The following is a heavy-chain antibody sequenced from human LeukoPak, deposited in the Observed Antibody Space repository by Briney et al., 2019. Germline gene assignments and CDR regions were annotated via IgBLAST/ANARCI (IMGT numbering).Heavy chain of an antibody. J-gene: IGHJ4*02. V-gene: IGHV3-30*03. Sequence: GGSLRLSCAASGFTFSSYGMHWVRQAPGKGLEWVAVIAYHGGAEYYADSVKGRFTISRDNSKNTVDLQLNSLRAEDTALYYCVRDISGYYFDYWGQGTLVTVSS. CDR2: IAYHGGAE. D-gene: IGHD3-22*01. CDR1: GFTFSSYG. CDR3: VRDISGYYFDY.